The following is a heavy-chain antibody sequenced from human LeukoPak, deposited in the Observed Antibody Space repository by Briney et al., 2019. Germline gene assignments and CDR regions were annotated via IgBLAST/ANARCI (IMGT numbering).Heavy chain of an antibody. D-gene: IGHD5-12*01. CDR2: ITPSSSSI. CDR3: ASDYDSPFDF. J-gene: IGHJ4*02. V-gene: IGHV3-21*06. CDR1: GLTFGAFS. Sequence: GGSLRLSCAASGLTFGAFSMNWDRHAPGEGLEWVSSITPSSSSIFYADSVKGRFTISRDNAKNLLYLQMSSLRAEDTAVYYCASDYDSPFDFWGQGTLVTVSS.